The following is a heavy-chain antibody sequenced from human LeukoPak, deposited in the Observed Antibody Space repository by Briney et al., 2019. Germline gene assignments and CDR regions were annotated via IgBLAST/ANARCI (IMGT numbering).Heavy chain of an antibody. V-gene: IGHV4-39*07. D-gene: IGHD1-26*01. Sequence: PTEALSLTCSVYGGSISSSSYDSGWFRQPPGKGLEWIGSMYYKGSTYYNPSLNSRVTKSVDPSKNQFSLKLSSVTAADTAVYYCARGDWELRGVCFDIWGQGTMVTVSS. CDR1: GGSISSSSYD. CDR2: MYYKGST. CDR3: ARGDWELRGVCFDI. J-gene: IGHJ3*02.